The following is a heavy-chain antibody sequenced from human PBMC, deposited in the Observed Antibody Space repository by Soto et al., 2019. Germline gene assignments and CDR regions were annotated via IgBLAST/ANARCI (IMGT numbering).Heavy chain of an antibody. CDR3: AKETGNWNDVTSYYFDY. J-gene: IGHJ4*02. CDR1: GFTFDDYA. CDR2: ISWNSGNV. V-gene: IGHV3-9*01. Sequence: EVHLEESGGGLVQPGRSLRLSCAASGFTFDDYAMHWVRQAPGKGLEWVSVISWNSGNVGYADSVKGRFTISRDNAKNSLYLQINSLRPEDTALYYCAKETGNWNDVTSYYFDYWGQGTLVTVSS. D-gene: IGHD1-1*01.